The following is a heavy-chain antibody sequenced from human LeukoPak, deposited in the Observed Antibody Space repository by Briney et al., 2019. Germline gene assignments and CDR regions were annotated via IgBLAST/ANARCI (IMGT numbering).Heavy chain of an antibody. J-gene: IGHJ4*02. CDR3: ASYFPLTGVLDY. V-gene: IGHV3-7*01. CDR1: GFTFSSYW. D-gene: IGHD3-9*01. CDR2: IKQDGSEK. Sequence: GGSLRLSCAASGFTFSSYWMSWVRQAPGEGLEWVANIKQDGSEKNYVDSVNGRFTISRDNAKNSLYLQVNSLRAEDTAVYYCASYFPLTGVLDYWGQGTLVTVSS.